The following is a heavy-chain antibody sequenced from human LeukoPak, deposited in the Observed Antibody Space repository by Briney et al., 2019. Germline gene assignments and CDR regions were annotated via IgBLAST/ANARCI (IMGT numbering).Heavy chain of an antibody. CDR2: INQVGSEK. D-gene: IGHD6-13*01. V-gene: IGHV3-7*01. CDR3: ARDSEHSSSFAFDI. CDR1: GFTFSSHW. J-gene: IGHJ3*02. Sequence: GGSLRLSCAASGFTFSSHWMRWVRQAPGKGLEWVANINQVGSEKYYVDSVKGRFTISRDNAKNSLYLQMNSLRAEDTAVYYCARDSEHSSSFAFDIWGQGTMVTVSS.